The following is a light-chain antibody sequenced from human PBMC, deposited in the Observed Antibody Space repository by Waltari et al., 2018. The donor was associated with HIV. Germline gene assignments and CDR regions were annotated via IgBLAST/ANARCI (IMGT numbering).Light chain of an antibody. CDR3: AAWDDNLNAL. V-gene: IGLV1-44*01. CDR1: RYNIGSNS. Sequence: QSVLRQPPSASGTPGQRVTISCSGGRYNIGSNSVSWYRQLPGMAPKLLTYGNNPRPSGVPDRFSGSESGTSVSLAISGLQSEDEADYYCAAWDDNLNALFGGGTKLTVL. J-gene: IGLJ2*01. CDR2: GNN.